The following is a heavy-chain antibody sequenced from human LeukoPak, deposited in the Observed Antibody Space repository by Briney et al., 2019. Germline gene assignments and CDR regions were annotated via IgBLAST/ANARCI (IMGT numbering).Heavy chain of an antibody. CDR1: GFTFSDYY. D-gene: IGHD1-7*01. CDR2: ISSSGSTT. V-gene: IGHV3-11*04. J-gene: IGHJ6*03. CDR3: ARDGELELLLRVYYYMDV. Sequence: SGGSLRLSCAASGFTFSDYYMSWIRQAPGKGLEWVSYISSSGSTTYYADSVKGRFTISRDNAKNSLYLQMNSLRAEDTAVYYCARDGELELLLRVYYYMDVWGKGTTVTVSS.